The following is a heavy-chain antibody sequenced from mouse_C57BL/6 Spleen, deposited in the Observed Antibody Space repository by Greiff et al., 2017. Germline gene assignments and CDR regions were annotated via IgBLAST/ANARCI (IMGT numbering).Heavy chain of an antibody. CDR1: GYTFTSYW. CDR2: IHPNGGST. V-gene: IGHV1-64*01. Sequence: VQLQQPGAELVKPGASVKLSCKASGYTFTSYWMHWVKQRPGQGLEWIGMIHPNGGSTNYNEKFKSKATLTVDKSSSTASMQLSSLTSEDSAFYYCARSWAMDYWGQGTSVTVSS. CDR3: ARSWAMDY. J-gene: IGHJ4*01.